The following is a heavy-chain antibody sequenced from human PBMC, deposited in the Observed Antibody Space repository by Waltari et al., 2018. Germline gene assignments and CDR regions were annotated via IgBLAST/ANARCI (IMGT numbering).Heavy chain of an antibody. Sequence: QVQLQESGPGLVKPSQTLSLTCTVSGGSITSGSYYWSWIRQPAGKGLEWIGRSYTSGGTNDSPSLKSRVTISLDSSKNQFSLKLSSVTAADPAVYYCVREGIYSSAKDARFDPWGQGTLVTVSS. CDR3: VREGIYSSAKDARFDP. CDR2: SYTSGGT. CDR1: GGSITSGSYY. D-gene: IGHD6-25*01. J-gene: IGHJ5*02. V-gene: IGHV4-61*02.